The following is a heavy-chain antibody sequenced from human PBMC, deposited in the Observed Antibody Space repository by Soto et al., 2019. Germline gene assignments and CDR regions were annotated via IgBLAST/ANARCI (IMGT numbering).Heavy chain of an antibody. D-gene: IGHD2-21*01. CDR2: IDPRDSDT. CDR1: GYGFIDYW. J-gene: IGHJ2*01. V-gene: IGHV5-51*07. Sequence: EPRKISCKNAGYGFIDYWIGLEQPMPGKGLEWMGIIDPRDSDTRYSPSFQGQVTFSVDKSISTAYLQWGSLKASDTAIYFCARVVHNNWYFDLWGRGTLVTVSS. CDR3: ARVVHNNWYFDL.